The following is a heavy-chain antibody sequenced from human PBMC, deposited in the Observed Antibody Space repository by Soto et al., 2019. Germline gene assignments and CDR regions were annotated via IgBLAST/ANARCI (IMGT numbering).Heavy chain of an antibody. CDR3: AKLTSYSISGFDP. Sequence: SETLSLTCTVSGGSIRSSNYYWGWIRQPPGKGLEWIGSIYNSGSTYYNPSLKSRVTITVDTSKNQFSLRLSSVTAADTAMYYCAKLTSYSISGFDPWGQGTLVTVSS. CDR1: GGSIRSSNYY. D-gene: IGHD6-13*01. J-gene: IGHJ5*02. V-gene: IGHV4-39*01. CDR2: IYNSGST.